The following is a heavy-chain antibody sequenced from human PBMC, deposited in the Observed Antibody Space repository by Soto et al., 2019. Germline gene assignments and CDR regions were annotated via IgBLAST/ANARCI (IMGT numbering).Heavy chain of an antibody. V-gene: IGHV4-59*08. D-gene: IGHD4-17*01. Sequence: SETLSLTCTVSGVSLSSYYWTWIRQPPGKGLEWIGYVYYSGNTNYNPSLKSRVSLFLHTSENQFSLRLTSVTAADTAVYFCASLNYDYGRKYFDSWGHGTLVTVSS. J-gene: IGHJ4*01. CDR3: ASLNYDYGRKYFDS. CDR1: GVSLSSYY. CDR2: VYYSGNT.